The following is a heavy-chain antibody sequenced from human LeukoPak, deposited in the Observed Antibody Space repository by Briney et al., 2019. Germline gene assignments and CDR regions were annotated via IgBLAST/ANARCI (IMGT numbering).Heavy chain of an antibody. CDR3: ARGWIHGYSSGWCLDY. CDR1: GYTFTGYY. CDR2: INPNSGGT. D-gene: IGHD6-19*01. V-gene: IGHV1-2*02. Sequence: ASVKVSCNASGYTFTGYYMHWVRQAPGQGLEWMGWINPNSGGTNYAQKFQGRVTMTRDTSISTAYMELSSLRSEDTAVYYCARGWIHGYSSGWCLDYWGQGTLVTVSS. J-gene: IGHJ4*02.